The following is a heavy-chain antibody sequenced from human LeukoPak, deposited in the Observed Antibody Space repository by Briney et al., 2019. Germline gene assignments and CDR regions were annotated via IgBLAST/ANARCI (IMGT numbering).Heavy chain of an antibody. CDR2: FDPEDGST. V-gene: IGHV1-24*01. D-gene: IGHD3-10*01. CDR3: ATDLRGTMVRGVLVDV. J-gene: IGHJ6*04. CDR1: GDTLTELS. Sequence: ASVKVSCKVSGDTLTELSMHWVRQAPGKGLEWMGGFDPEDGSTIFAQRFQGRLTLTEDSSTDTAYMELSSLKSEDTVVYYCATDLRGTMVRGVLVDVWGKGTTVTVSS.